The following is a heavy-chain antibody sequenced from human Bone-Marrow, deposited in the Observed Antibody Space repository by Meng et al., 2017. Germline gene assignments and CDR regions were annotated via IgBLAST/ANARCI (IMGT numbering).Heavy chain of an antibody. CDR3: ARDEDISAAGKLFGDY. Sequence: QVRVVPSGAEVKKPGAAVKVPCKASGYTFPDYWLHWVRRAPGQGLEWMGRIDPKSGDTHYAQRFQGRVTMTGDTSISTAYMELSGLRSDDTAMYYCARDEDISAAGKLFGDYWGQGTLVTVSS. CDR1: GYTFPDYW. V-gene: IGHV1-2*06. D-gene: IGHD6-13*01. J-gene: IGHJ4*02. CDR2: IDPKSGDT.